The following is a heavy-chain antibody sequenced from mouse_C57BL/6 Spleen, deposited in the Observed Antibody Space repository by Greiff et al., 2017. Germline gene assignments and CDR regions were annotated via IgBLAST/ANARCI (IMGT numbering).Heavy chain of an antibody. Sequence: VQLQQSGPELVKPGASVKISCKASGYAFSSSWMNWVKQRPGKGLEWIGRIYPGDGDTNYNGKFKGKATLTADKSSSTAYMQLSSLTSEDSAVYFCARESITTVVPSFDYWGQGTTLTVSS. D-gene: IGHD1-1*01. J-gene: IGHJ2*01. CDR2: IYPGDGDT. CDR3: ARESITTVVPSFDY. CDR1: GYAFSSSW. V-gene: IGHV1-82*01.